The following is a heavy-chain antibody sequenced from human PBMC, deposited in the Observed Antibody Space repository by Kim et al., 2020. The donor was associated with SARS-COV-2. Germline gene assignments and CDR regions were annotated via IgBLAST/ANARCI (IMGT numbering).Heavy chain of an antibody. Sequence: GGSLRLSCAASGFTFGSYSMTWVRQAPGKGLESVSYISGSSGTIYYADSVKGRFTISRDNVQNLLFLQLNSLRAEDTGVYYCHCEITWYGVDVWGQGTPVTVSS. CDR3: HCEITWYGVDV. CDR1: GFTFGSYS. V-gene: IGHV3-48*04. CDR2: ISGSSGTI. J-gene: IGHJ6*02. D-gene: IGHD2-21*01.